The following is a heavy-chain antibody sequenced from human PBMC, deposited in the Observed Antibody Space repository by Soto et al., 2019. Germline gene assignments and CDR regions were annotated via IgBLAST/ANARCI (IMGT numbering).Heavy chain of an antibody. CDR3: AKDESLLELRFYFDY. CDR2: ISGSGGST. J-gene: IGHJ4*02. Sequence: EVQLLESGGGLVQPGGSLRLSCAASGFTFSSYAMSWVRQAPGKGLEWVSAISGSGGSTYYADSVKGRFTISRDNSKNMLYLQMNSLRAEDTAVYYCAKDESLLELRFYFDYWGQGTLVTVSS. V-gene: IGHV3-23*01. CDR1: GFTFSSYA. D-gene: IGHD1-7*01.